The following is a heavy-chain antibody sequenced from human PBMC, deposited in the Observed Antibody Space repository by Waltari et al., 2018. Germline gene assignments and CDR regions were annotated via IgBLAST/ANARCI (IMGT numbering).Heavy chain of an antibody. D-gene: IGHD3-10*01. J-gene: IGHJ4*02. Sequence: QVQLQESGPGLVKPSHTLSLTCTVSGGSISSGDYYWTWIRQPPGKGLEWIGYIYYSGSTYYNPSLKSRVTISVDTSKNQFSLKLSSVTAADTAVYYCARVLDYYGSGLYFDYWGQGTLVTVSS. CDR2: IYYSGST. CDR3: ARVLDYYGSGLYFDY. V-gene: IGHV4-30-4*08. CDR1: GGSISSGDYY.